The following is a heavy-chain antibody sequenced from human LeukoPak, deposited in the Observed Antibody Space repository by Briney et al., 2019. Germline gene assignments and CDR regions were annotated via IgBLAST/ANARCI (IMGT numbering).Heavy chain of an antibody. D-gene: IGHD6-19*01. CDR2: ISSSSSYI. CDR3: AGDPSSSSGPPAY. CDR1: GFTFSSYS. Sequence: GGSLRLSCAASGFTFSSYSMNWVRQAPGKGLEWVSSISSSSSYIYYADSVKGRFTISRDSAKNSLYLQMNSLRAEDTAVYYCAGDPSSSSGPPAYWGQGTLVTVSS. V-gene: IGHV3-21*01. J-gene: IGHJ4*02.